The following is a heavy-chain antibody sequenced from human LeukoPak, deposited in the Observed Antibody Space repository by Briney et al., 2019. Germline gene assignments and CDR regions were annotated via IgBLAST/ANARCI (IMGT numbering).Heavy chain of an antibody. D-gene: IGHD5-18*01. CDR3: ARGDTDGFYFDC. CDR1: EDSVSSNSAV. V-gene: IGHV6-1*01. Sequence: SQTLSLTCAISEDSVSSNSAVWNWIRQSPSRGLEWLGRTYYRSKWYNDYAISVKSRITINPDTSKNQFSLQLNSVTPEDTAVYYCARGDTDGFYFDCWGQGTLITVSS. J-gene: IGHJ4*02. CDR2: TYYRSKWYN.